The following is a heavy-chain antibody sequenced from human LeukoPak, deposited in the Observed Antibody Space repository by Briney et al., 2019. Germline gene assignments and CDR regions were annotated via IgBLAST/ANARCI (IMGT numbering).Heavy chain of an antibody. J-gene: IGHJ4*02. Sequence: SETLSLTCTVSGGSISSYYWSWIRQPPGKGLEWIGYTYYSGSTNYNPSLKSRVTISVDTSKNQFSLKLSSVTAADTAVYYCARVTKQWLFDYWGQGTLVTVSS. CDR3: ARVTKQWLFDY. CDR2: TYYSGST. D-gene: IGHD6-19*01. CDR1: GGSISSYY. V-gene: IGHV4-59*01.